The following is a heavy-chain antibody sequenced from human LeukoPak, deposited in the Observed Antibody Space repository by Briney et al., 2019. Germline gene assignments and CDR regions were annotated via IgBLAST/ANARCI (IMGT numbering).Heavy chain of an antibody. CDR2: INSDGSST. CDR3: AKVRDLDTVLGRFDN. CDR1: GFTFTTYW. Sequence: GGSLRLSCAASGFTFTTYWMHWVRQAPGKGLVWVSRINSDGSSTNYADSVKGRFTISRDNSKNTLYLQMNSLRAEDTAVYYCAKVRDLDTVLGRFDNWGQGTLVTVSS. J-gene: IGHJ5*02. V-gene: IGHV3-74*01. D-gene: IGHD5-18*01.